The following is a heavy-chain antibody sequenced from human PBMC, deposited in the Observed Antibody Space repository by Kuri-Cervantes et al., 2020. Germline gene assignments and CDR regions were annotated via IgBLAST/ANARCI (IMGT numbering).Heavy chain of an antibody. CDR2: IYYSGST. D-gene: IGHD3-22*01. J-gene: IGHJ1*01. CDR3: ARLSTYDSSSQFF. V-gene: IGHV4-39*01. Sequence: SETLSLTCSVSGGSVSSGSYYWSWIRQPPGKGLEWIGCIYYSGSTYYNLSLKSRVTISVDTSKNQFSLKLSSVTAADTAVYYCARLSTYDSSSQFFWGQGTLVTVSS. CDR1: GGSVSSGSYY.